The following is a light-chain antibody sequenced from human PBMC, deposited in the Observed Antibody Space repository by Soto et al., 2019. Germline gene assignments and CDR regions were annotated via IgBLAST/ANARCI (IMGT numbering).Light chain of an antibody. Sequence: QSDLTQPASVSGSPGQSITISCTGTSSDIGAYNFVSWYQQHPGKAPKLMLYDVNIRPSGVSNRFSGSKSGNTASLTISGLQAEDEADYYCTSWTTSTTMIFGGGTKVTV. CDR1: SSDIGAYNF. CDR3: TSWTTSTTMI. V-gene: IGLV2-14*03. J-gene: IGLJ2*01. CDR2: DVN.